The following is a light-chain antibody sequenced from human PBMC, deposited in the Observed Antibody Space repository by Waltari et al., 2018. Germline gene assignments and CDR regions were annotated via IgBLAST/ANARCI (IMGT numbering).Light chain of an antibody. Sequence: NFMLTQPHSVSESPGQAVTISCTRSSGRIASNSVQRYQQRPGISPTTVIYEGDQRPSGVPDRFSGSIDSSSNSASLTISGLKTEDEADYYCQSYDSSNVVFGGGTKLTVL. J-gene: IGLJ2*01. CDR3: QSYDSSNVV. V-gene: IGLV6-57*01. CDR1: SGRIASNS. CDR2: EGD.